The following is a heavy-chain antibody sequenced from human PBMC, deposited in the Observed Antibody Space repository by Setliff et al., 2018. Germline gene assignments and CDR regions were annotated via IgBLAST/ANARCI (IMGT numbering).Heavy chain of an antibody. CDR1: GLSYSNDW. J-gene: IGHJ6*03. D-gene: IGHD7-27*01. Sequence: LRLSCTASGLSYSNDWVSWVRQAPGKGLEWLASINPHGTEKYYADSVKGRFLISRDNAKNSLYLQMNSLRGEDTAVYFCAVIDWGENFYNMDVWGKGTTVTVSS. CDR2: INPHGTEK. V-gene: IGHV3-7*01. CDR3: AVIDWGENFYNMDV.